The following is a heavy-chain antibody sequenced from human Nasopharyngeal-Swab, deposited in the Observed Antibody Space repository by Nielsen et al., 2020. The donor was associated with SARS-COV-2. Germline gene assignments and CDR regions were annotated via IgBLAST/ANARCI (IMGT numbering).Heavy chain of an antibody. Sequence: GGSLRLSCAASGFTFNSYSMHWVRQAPGKGLVWVSRINTDATSTSYADSVKGRFTIFRDNAKNMVFLQMNSLTAEDTAIYYCTRAGYSGSYGGFDSWGQGTLVSVSS. D-gene: IGHD1-26*01. CDR2: INTDATST. CDR1: GFTFNSYS. CDR3: TRAGYSGSYGGFDS. J-gene: IGHJ4*02. V-gene: IGHV3-74*01.